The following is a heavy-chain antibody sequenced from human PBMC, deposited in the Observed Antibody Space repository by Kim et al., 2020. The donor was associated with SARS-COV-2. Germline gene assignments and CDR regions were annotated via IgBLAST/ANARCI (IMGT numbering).Heavy chain of an antibody. V-gene: IGHV3-21*01. CDR2: ISSSSSYI. J-gene: IGHJ4*02. CDR3: ARDPDLRFDY. CDR1: GFTFSSYS. Sequence: GGSLRLSCAASGFTFSSYSMNWVRQAPGKGLEWVSSISSSSSYIYYADSVKGRFTISRDNAKNSLYLQMNSLRAEATAVYYCARDPDLRFDYWGQGTLVTVSS.